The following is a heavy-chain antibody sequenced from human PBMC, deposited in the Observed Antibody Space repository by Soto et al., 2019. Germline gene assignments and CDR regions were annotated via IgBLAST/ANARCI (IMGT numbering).Heavy chain of an antibody. CDR3: AMGLYGDQASSAFDI. CDR2: INAGNGNT. D-gene: IGHD4-17*01. CDR1: GYTFTSYA. J-gene: IGHJ3*02. Sequence: ASVKVSCKASGYTFTSYAMHWVRQAPGQRLEWMGWINAGNGNTKCSEKFQGRVTITRDTSASTAYMDLSSLTSEDTAVYYCAMGLYGDQASSAFDIWGQGTMVTVSS. V-gene: IGHV1-3*01.